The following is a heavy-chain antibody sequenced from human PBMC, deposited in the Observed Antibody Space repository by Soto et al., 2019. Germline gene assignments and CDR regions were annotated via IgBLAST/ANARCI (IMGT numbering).Heavy chain of an antibody. Sequence: EVQLLESGGKLVQPGGSLTLSCAASGFTFSTYAMAWVRQAPGKGLEWVSGVSASGLNTDYADPVKGRFYISRDNSKNTVSLHMNSLRAEDTALYYCAKDRARRTSAYFFDYWGQGTPVTVSS. CDR1: GFTFSTYA. CDR2: VSASGLNT. CDR3: AKDRARRTSAYFFDY. V-gene: IGHV3-23*01. J-gene: IGHJ4*02.